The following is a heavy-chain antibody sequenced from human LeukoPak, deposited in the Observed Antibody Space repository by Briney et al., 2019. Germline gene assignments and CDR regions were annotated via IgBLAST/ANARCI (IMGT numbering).Heavy chain of an antibody. Sequence: SETLSLTCAVYGGSFSGYYWSWIRQPPGKGLEWFGEINHSGSTNYNPSLKSRVTISVDTSKNQFSLKLSSVTAADTAVYYCARARITMCRGVNSCQYYYYMDVWGKGTTVTVSS. V-gene: IGHV4-34*01. CDR3: ARARITMCRGVNSCQYYYYMDV. CDR2: INHSGST. D-gene: IGHD3-10*01. J-gene: IGHJ6*03. CDR1: GGSFSGYY.